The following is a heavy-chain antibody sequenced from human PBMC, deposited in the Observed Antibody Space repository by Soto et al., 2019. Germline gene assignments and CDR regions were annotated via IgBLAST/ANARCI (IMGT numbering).Heavy chain of an antibody. CDR3: AKMLTMVRGVTGLRDFDF. CDR1: GFSFSNYA. V-gene: IGHV3-23*01. D-gene: IGHD3-10*01. J-gene: IGHJ4*02. CDR2: ISGPGSTI. Sequence: EVQLLEAGGNLIQPGGSLRLSCAASGFSFSNYAMSWVHQAPGQGLEWLSAISGPGSTIYYADSVKGRFTISRDNSKNTLYLQMNSLTGEDTAVYYCAKMLTMVRGVTGLRDFDFWGQGTLVTVSS.